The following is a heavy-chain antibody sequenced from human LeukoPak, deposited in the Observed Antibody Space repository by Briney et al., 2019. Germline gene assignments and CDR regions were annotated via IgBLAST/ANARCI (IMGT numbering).Heavy chain of an antibody. CDR1: GFAYGQYR. Sequence: GGSLRLSCAASGFAYGQYRKQCVRQAPGKGVVWVSTIITDGTTTYADSVKGRFTVSRDNAKNTMFLQMHSVRVEDTAFYSCTRGLPGEFDYWGQGTLVTVSS. D-gene: IGHD3-10*01. V-gene: IGHV3-74*01. J-gene: IGHJ4*02. CDR2: IITDGTT. CDR3: TRGLPGEFDY.